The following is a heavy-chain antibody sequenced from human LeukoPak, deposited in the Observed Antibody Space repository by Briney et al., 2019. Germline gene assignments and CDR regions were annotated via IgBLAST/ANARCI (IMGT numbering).Heavy chain of an antibody. CDR3: AREGEWWELLGS. CDR1: GGSISSSSYY. V-gene: IGHV4-39*07. CDR2: IYYSGST. Sequence: SETLSLTCTVSGGSISSSSYYWGWIRQPPGKGLEWIGSIYYSGSTYHNPSLKSRVTISVDTSKNQFSLKLSSVTAADTAVYYCAREGEWWELLGSWGQGTLVTVSS. J-gene: IGHJ5*02. D-gene: IGHD1-26*01.